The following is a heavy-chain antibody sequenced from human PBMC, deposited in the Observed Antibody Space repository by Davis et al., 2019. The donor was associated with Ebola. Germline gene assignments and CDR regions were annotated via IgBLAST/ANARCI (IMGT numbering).Heavy chain of an antibody. Sequence: PSETLSLTCTVSGGSISSYYWSWIRQPPGKGLEWIGYIYYSGSTNSNPSLKSRVTISVDTSKNQFSLKLSSVTAADTAVYYCARGGDGYTSRYFDYWGQGTLVTVSS. V-gene: IGHV4-59*01. D-gene: IGHD5-24*01. CDR2: IYYSGST. CDR1: GGSISSYY. CDR3: ARGGDGYTSRYFDY. J-gene: IGHJ4*02.